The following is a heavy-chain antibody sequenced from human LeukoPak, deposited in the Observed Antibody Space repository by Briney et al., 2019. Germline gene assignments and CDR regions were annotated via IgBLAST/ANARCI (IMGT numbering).Heavy chain of an antibody. CDR3: AKIAPYIYGLEWNYFDY. V-gene: IGHV3-23*01. D-gene: IGHD5-18*01. CDR1: GFTFSSYA. J-gene: IGHJ4*02. CDR2: ISGSGGSK. Sequence: GGSLRLSCVASGFTFSSYAMRWVRQAPGKGLEWVAAISGSGGSKYYADSVKGRFTISRDNSKNTLYLQMDSLRADYTAVYYCAKIAPYIYGLEWNYFDYWGQGTLVTVSS.